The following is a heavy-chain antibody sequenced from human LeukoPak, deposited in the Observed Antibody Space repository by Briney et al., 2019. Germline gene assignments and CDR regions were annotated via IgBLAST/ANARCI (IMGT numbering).Heavy chain of an antibody. CDR2: INPNSGDT. Sequence: ASVKVSCKASGYSFTGYYIHWVRQAPGQGLEWMAWINPNSGDTNFAQKFQGRVTMTRDTSISTVYMELSRLRSDDTAVFFCARGYYDSSDFEYFQHWGQGTLVTVSS. CDR3: ARGYYDSSDFEYFQH. D-gene: IGHD3-22*01. J-gene: IGHJ1*01. CDR1: GYSFTGYY. V-gene: IGHV1-2*02.